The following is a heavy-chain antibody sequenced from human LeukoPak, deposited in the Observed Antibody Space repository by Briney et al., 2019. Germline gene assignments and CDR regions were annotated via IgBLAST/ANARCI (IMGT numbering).Heavy chain of an antibody. Sequence: PGGSQRLSCAASGFTFNTYAVHWVRQAPGKGLESVSAITNNGGITYYANSVKGRFTISRDNSKNTLYLQMGSLRPEDMARYYCARVGATAETANAFDIWGQGTMLTVSS. CDR1: GFTFNTYA. J-gene: IGHJ3*02. CDR3: ARVGATAETANAFDI. CDR2: ITNNGGIT. D-gene: IGHD1-26*01. V-gene: IGHV3-64*01.